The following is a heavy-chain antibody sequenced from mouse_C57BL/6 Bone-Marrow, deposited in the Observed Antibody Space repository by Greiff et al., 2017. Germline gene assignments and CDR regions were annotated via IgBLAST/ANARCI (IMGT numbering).Heavy chain of an antibody. Sequence: VQLVESGPGLVQPSQSLSITCTVSGFSLTSYGVHWVRQSPGKGLEWLGVIWRGGSTDYNAAFMSRLSITKDNSKSQVFLKMNSLQADDTAIYYCAKNWGYGSSYGYAMDYWGQGTSVTVSS. CDR1: GFSLTSYG. CDR2: IWRGGST. CDR3: AKNWGYGSSYGYAMDY. D-gene: IGHD1-1*01. V-gene: IGHV2-5*01. J-gene: IGHJ4*01.